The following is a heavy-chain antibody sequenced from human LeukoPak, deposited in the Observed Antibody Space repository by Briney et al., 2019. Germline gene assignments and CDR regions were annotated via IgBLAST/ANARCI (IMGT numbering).Heavy chain of an antibody. Sequence: ASVKVSCKASGYTLTGYYMHWVRQAPGQGLEWMGWINPNSGGTNYAQKFQGRVTMTRDTSISTAYMELSRLRSDDTAVYYCARAKSLHSSGWRRGGYYFDYWGQGTLVTVSS. V-gene: IGHV1-2*02. CDR1: GYTLTGYY. D-gene: IGHD6-19*01. J-gene: IGHJ4*02. CDR3: ARAKSLHSSGWRRGGYYFDY. CDR2: INPNSGGT.